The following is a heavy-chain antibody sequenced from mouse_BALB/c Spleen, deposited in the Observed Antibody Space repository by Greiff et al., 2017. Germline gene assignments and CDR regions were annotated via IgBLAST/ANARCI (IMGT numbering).Heavy chain of an antibody. V-gene: IGHV2-4-1*01. CDR3: ARKDYYGSSHAMDY. Sequence: VQLVESGPGLVQPSQSLSITCTVSGFSLTSYGVHWVRQSPGKGLEWLGVIWSGGSTDYNAAFISRLSISKDNSKSQVFFKMNSLQADDTAIYYCARKDYYGSSHAMDYWGQGTSVTVSS. D-gene: IGHD1-1*01. J-gene: IGHJ4*01. CDR2: IWSGGST. CDR1: GFSLTSYG.